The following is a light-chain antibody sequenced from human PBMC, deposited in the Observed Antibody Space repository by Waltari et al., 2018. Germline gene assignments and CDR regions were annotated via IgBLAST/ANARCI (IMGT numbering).Light chain of an antibody. J-gene: IGLJ1*01. V-gene: IGLV2-23*02. CDR3: CSYVGLGIYV. CDR2: EVT. Sequence: QSGLTQPASVSGSPGQSITISCTGTSSDGGNYHLVSWYQQYPGKAPQLMVYEVTKRASGVSDRFSGSKSGNTASLTIHGLQSEDEADYYCCSYVGLGIYVFGSGTKVTVL. CDR1: SSDGGNYHL.